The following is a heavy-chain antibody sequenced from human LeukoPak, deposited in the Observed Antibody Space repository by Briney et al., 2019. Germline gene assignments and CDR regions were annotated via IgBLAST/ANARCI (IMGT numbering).Heavy chain of an antibody. CDR1: GDSVSTASNA. CDR3: ARRLTQYDCFDP. D-gene: IGHD2-2*01. Sequence: SQTLSLTCAISGDSVSTASNAWYWIGQSPSRGLEWLGRTYYRSTWYNDYAVSVRGRITVNPDTSKNQFSLHLNSVTPEDTAVYYCARRLTQYDCFDPWGQGILVTVSS. J-gene: IGHJ5*02. CDR2: TYYRSTWYN. V-gene: IGHV6-1*01.